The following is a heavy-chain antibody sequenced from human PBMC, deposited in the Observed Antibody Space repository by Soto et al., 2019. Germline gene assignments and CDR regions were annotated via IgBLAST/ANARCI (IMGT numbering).Heavy chain of an antibody. CDR1: GGSICSSSYY. Sequence: SETLSLTCTVSGGSICSSSYYWGWIRQPPGKGLEWIGSIYYSGSTYYNPSLKSRVTISEDTSKNQVSLKLSSVTAADTAVYYCARLGCSGGSCYGRYYYYYYMDVWGKGTTVTVSS. CDR2: IYYSGST. D-gene: IGHD2-15*01. CDR3: ARLGCSGGSCYGRYYYYYYMDV. J-gene: IGHJ6*03. V-gene: IGHV4-39*01.